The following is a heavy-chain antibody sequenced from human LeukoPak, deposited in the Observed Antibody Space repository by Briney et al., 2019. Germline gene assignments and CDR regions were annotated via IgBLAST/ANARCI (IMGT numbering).Heavy chain of an antibody. CDR1: GFTFSSYW. Sequence: PGGSLRLSCAASGFTFSSYWMHWVRQAPGKGLVWVSRINSDGSSTSYADSVKGRFTISRDNAKNTLYLQMNSLRAEDTAVYYCARAAGVGSTWFFGCWGQGTLVTVSS. CDR2: INSDGSST. D-gene: IGHD6-13*01. J-gene: IGHJ4*02. CDR3: ARAAGVGSTWFFGC. V-gene: IGHV3-74*01.